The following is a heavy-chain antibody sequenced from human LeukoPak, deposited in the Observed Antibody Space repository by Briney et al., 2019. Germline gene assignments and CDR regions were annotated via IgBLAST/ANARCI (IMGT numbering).Heavy chain of an antibody. CDR3: ARVYDVLTGGFDH. J-gene: IGHJ4*02. V-gene: IGHV3-30-3*01. CDR1: GFTFSSYA. Sequence: QTGGSLRLSCAASGFTFSSYAMHWVRQAPGKGLEWVAVISYDGSNKYYADSVKGRFTISRDNSKNTLYLQMNSLRAEDTAVYYCARVYDVLTGGFDHWGQGALVTVSS. CDR2: ISYDGSNK. D-gene: IGHD3-9*01.